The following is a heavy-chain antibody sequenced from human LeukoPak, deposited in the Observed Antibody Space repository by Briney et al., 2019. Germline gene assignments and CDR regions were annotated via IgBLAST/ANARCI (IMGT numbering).Heavy chain of an antibody. D-gene: IGHD3-10*01. CDR1: GGSISSSSYY. CDR2: IHYSGST. CDR3: TRRYYGSGSYGSDY. Sequence: SETLSLTCTVSGGSISSSSYYWGWIRQPPGKGLEWIGSIHYSGSTYYSPSLKSRLTISVDTSKNHFSLKLSSVTAADTAVYYCTRRYYGSGSYGSDYWGKGILVTVSS. J-gene: IGHJ4*02. V-gene: IGHV4-39*02.